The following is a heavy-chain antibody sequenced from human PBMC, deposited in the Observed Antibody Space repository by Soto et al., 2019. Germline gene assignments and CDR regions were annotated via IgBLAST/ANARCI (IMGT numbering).Heavy chain of an antibody. V-gene: IGHV3-7*03. D-gene: IGHD6-13*01. CDR2: IKEDGSEK. J-gene: IGHJ6*02. CDR3: ARDLWVAAAGTNYYYYYGMDV. CDR1: GFTFSNYW. Sequence: GGSLRLSCAASGFTFSNYWMSWVRQAPGKRLEWVANIKEDGSEKYYVDSVKGRFTISRDNAKNSLFLQMNSLRAEDTAVYYCARDLWVAAAGTNYYYYYGMDVWGQGTTVTVSS.